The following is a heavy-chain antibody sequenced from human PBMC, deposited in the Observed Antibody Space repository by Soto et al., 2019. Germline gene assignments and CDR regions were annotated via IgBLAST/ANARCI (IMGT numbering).Heavy chain of an antibody. D-gene: IGHD3-16*01. CDR3: AAGFIKFGGVLGNY. CDR1: GNTFTPYG. CDR2: INTYNGKT. V-gene: IGHV1-18*04. J-gene: IGHJ4*02. Sequence: ASVKVSCKASGNTFTPYGINWVRQAPGHGLEWMGWINTYNGKTDYAQNLQGRVTMTTDTSTNTAYLGLTSLSSDDTAVYYCAAGFIKFGGVLGNYWGQGTLVTVSS.